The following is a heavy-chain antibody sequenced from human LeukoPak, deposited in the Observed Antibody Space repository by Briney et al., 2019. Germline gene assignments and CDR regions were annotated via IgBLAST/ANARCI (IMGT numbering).Heavy chain of an antibody. CDR3: ATWDYDFWSGYYLY. V-gene: IGHV4-39*01. D-gene: IGHD3-3*01. Sequence: SETLSLTCTVSGGSISSSSYYWGWIRQPPGKGLEWIGSIYYSGSTYYNPSLKSRVTISVDTSKNQFSLKLSSVTAADTAVYYCATWDYDFWSGYYLYWGQGTLVTVSS. CDR2: IYYSGST. J-gene: IGHJ4*02. CDR1: GGSISSSSYY.